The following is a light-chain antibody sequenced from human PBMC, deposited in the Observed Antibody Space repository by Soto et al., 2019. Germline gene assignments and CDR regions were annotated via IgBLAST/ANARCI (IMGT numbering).Light chain of an antibody. J-gene: IGKJ5*01. CDR3: QQCNNWPLIT. CDR1: ESFSRN. CDR2: DAS. V-gene: IGKV3-15*01. Sequence: EVVMTQSPATLSVSPGERATLSCRASESFSRNLAWYQQKPGQAPRLLIYDASTRATGIPDRFSGGGSGTEFTLTISSLQSEDFAVYYCQQCNNWPLITFGQGTRLEI.